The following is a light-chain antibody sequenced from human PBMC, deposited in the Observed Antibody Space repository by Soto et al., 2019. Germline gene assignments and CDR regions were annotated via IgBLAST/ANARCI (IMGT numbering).Light chain of an antibody. CDR2: AAS. CDR1: HVISSW. J-gene: IGKJ2*01. Sequence: DIQMTQSPSSVSASVGDRVTITCRASHVISSWLAWYRQKPGKAPKLLIYAASRLQSGVPSRFSGSESGADFSLTISSLQPEDVATYYCQQTNDFPYTFGQGTKLEIK. CDR3: QQTNDFPYT. V-gene: IGKV1-12*01.